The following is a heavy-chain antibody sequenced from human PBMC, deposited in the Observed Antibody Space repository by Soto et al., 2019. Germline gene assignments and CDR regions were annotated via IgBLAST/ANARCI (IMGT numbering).Heavy chain of an antibody. CDR2: ISYDGSNK. V-gene: IGHV3-30*18. CDR1: GFTFSSYN. J-gene: IGHJ4*02. CDR3: AKAPAGIAVFDY. Sequence: QVRLVESGGGVVQPGTSLRLSCAASGFTFSSYNMHWVRQAPGTGLEWVAIISYDGSNKNYADSVKGRFTISRDNSKNTLYLRMNSLRPEDTAVFYWAKAPAGIAVFDYWGQGTLVTVSS. D-gene: IGHD6-19*01.